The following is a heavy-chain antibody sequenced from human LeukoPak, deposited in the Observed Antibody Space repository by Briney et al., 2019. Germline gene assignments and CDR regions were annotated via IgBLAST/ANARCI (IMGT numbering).Heavy chain of an antibody. J-gene: IGHJ4*02. CDR1: GFTFSSYW. Sequence: PGGSLRLSCVASGFTFSSYWMTWVRQAPGKGLEWLANIKEDESIQYYLDSVRGRFTISRDNAKTSVYMQLNSLRADDTAVYYCARDVWTGVAVSDYWGQGTLVTVSS. D-gene: IGHD6-19*01. V-gene: IGHV3-7*01. CDR3: ARDVWTGVAVSDY. CDR2: IKEDESIQ.